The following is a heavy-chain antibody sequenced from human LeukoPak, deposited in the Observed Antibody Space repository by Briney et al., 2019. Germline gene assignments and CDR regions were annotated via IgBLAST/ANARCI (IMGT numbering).Heavy chain of an antibody. D-gene: IGHD1-26*01. CDR2: IYGSGVSI. CDR3: AKDLGWELPAEAY. Sequence: GGSLGLSCVASGFTFKNHVMNWVRQAPGKGLEWLATIYGSGVSISYADSVKGRFTISRDNSNNTLYLQMNSLRAEDTAMYYCAKDLGWELPAEAYWGQGILVTVSS. J-gene: IGHJ4*02. CDR1: GFTFKNHV. V-gene: IGHV3-23*01.